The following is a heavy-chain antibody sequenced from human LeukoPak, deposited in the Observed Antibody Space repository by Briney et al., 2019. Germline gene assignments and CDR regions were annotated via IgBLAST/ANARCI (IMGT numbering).Heavy chain of an antibody. CDR3: ARQDGDGLYYFGS. V-gene: IGHV5-51*01. J-gene: IGHJ4*02. CDR1: GHRFDIYW. Sequence: GESLTISCKGSGHRFDIYWIAWVRQMPGKGLEWMGIIYPGDSKTKYSPSFEGQVTISADKSISTAYLHCSGLKASDTAMYYCARQDGDGLYYFGSWGQGTLVTVSS. D-gene: IGHD5-24*01. CDR2: IYPGDSKT.